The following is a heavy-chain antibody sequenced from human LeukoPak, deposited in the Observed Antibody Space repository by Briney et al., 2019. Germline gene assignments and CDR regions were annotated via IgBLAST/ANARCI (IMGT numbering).Heavy chain of an antibody. D-gene: IGHD6-19*01. J-gene: IGHJ5*02. CDR2: IKRDGSEK. Sequence: GGSLRLSCAASGFTFSSYWMSWVRQAPGKGLEWVANIKRDGSEKYYVDSVKGRFTISRDNAKNSLYLQMNSLRAEDTAVYYCAREGGWYGNWFDPWGQGTLVTVSS. V-gene: IGHV3-7*01. CDR1: GFTFSSYW. CDR3: AREGGWYGNWFDP.